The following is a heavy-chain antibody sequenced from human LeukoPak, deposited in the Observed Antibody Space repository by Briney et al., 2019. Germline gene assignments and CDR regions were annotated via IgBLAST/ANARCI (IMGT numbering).Heavy chain of an antibody. CDR1: GYTLTELS. CDR2: FDPEDGET. D-gene: IGHD6-13*01. CDR3: ATDAKAAAGYAFDI. V-gene: IGHV1-24*01. J-gene: IGHJ3*02. Sequence: ASVKVSCKVSGYTLTELSMHWVRQAPGKGLEWMGGFDPEDGETIYAQKFQGRVTMTEDTSTDTAYMELSSLRSEDTAVYYCATDAKAAAGYAFDIWGQGTMVTVSS.